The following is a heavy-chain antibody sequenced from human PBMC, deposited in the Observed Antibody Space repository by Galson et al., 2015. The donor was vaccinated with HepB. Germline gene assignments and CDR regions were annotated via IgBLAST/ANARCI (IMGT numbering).Heavy chain of an antibody. CDR3: ARDFGTQGPATMYPLGYYGMDV. CDR2: ISYDGSNE. Sequence: SLRLSCAASGVAFSNFAMHWVRQAPGKGLEWVAIISYDGSNEYYGDSVKGRFTISRDNSKSTPYLQMNSLRDEDTAVYYCARDFGTQGPATMYPLGYYGMDVWGQGTTVTVSS. D-gene: IGHD2-2*01. J-gene: IGHJ6*02. CDR1: GVAFSNFA. V-gene: IGHV3-30*04.